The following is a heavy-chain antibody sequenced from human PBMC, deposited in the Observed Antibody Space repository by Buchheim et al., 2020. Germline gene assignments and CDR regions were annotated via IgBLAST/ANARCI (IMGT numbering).Heavy chain of an antibody. J-gene: IGHJ4*02. CDR3: AKAPPQSGSYYPNTYFDY. D-gene: IGHD1-26*01. V-gene: IGHV3-23*01. Sequence: EVQLLESGGGLVQPGGSLRLSCAASGFTFSSYAMSWVRQAPGKGLEWVSAISGSGGSTYYADSVKGRFTISRDNSKNALYLQMNSLRAEDTAVYYCAKAPPQSGSYYPNTYFDYWGQGTL. CDR2: ISGSGGST. CDR1: GFTFSSYA.